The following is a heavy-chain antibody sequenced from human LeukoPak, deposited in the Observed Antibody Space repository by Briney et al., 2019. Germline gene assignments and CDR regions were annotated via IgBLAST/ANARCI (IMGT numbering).Heavy chain of an antibody. Sequence: GGSLRLSCAASGFTFSRYWMSWVRQAPGKGLEWVANIKQDGSEKHYVDYVKGRITISRDSAKNTLYLQMNSLRAEDTAVYYCARIGYDSSSFDYWGQGTLVTVSS. CDR3: ARIGYDSSSFDY. D-gene: IGHD3-22*01. V-gene: IGHV3-7*01. J-gene: IGHJ4*02. CDR2: IKQDGSEK. CDR1: GFTFSRYW.